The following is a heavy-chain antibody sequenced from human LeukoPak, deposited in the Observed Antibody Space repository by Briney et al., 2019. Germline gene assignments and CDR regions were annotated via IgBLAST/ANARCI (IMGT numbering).Heavy chain of an antibody. Sequence: PSETLSLTCTVSGGSISSSSYYWGWIRQPPGKGLEWIGRIYYSGSTYYNPFLKSRVTISVDTSKNHFFLKLSALAAAAPAVCYCARHYDCSSTSCYDPYFDYWGQGTLVTVSS. CDR2: IYYSGST. CDR1: GGSISSSSYY. J-gene: IGHJ4*02. V-gene: IGHV4-39*01. CDR3: ARHYDCSSTSCYDPYFDY. D-gene: IGHD2-2*01.